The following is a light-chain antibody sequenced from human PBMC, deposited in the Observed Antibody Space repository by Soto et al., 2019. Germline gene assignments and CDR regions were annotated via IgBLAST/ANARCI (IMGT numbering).Light chain of an antibody. Sequence: QSALTQPRSVSGSPGQSVTISCTGTSSDVGGYNYVSWYQQHPGKAPKLMIYDVSKRPSGVPDRFSGSKSGNTASLTISGLQAEDEAAYYCCSYAGSGFGGVPKLTVL. J-gene: IGLJ2*01. CDR3: CSYAGSG. CDR1: SSDVGGYNY. CDR2: DVS. V-gene: IGLV2-11*01.